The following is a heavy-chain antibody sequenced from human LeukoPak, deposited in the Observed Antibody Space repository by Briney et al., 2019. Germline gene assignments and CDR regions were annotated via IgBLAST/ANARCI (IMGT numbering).Heavy chain of an antibody. D-gene: IGHD6-13*01. V-gene: IGHV5-51*01. CDR3: ARQSSSWYSFDP. CDR1: GYSFTGYW. J-gene: IGHJ5*02. Sequence: GESLKISCKGSGYSFTGYWIGWVRQMPGKGLEWMGIIQPGDSSTKYSPSFQGQVTFSADKSISTAYLQWSSLKASDTAIYYCARQSSSWYSFDPWGQGTLVTVSS. CDR2: IQPGDSST.